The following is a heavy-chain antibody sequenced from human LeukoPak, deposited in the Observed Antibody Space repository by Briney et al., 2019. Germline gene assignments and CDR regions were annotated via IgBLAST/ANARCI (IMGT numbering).Heavy chain of an antibody. V-gene: IGHV3-48*04. CDR1: GFSFSGFS. CDR3: ARDFDI. Sequence: GGSLRLSCAASGFSFSGFSINWVRQAPGKGLEWVSYIGNSGSPKDYADSVKGRFTISRDNAKNSLYLQMNSLRAEDTAVYYCARDFDIWGQGTMVTVSS. J-gene: IGHJ3*02. CDR2: IGNSGSPK.